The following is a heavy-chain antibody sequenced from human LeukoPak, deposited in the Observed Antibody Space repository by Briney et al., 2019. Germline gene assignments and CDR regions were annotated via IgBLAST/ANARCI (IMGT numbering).Heavy chain of an antibody. Sequence: SETLSLTCTVSGGSISNYYWSWIRQPPGKGLEWIGHIYYSGATKYNPSLKSRITISVDTSKYQFSLMLSSVTAADTAVYYCARFGITVVRGGKYYFDYWGQRTLVTVSS. J-gene: IGHJ4*02. CDR2: IYYSGAT. D-gene: IGHD3-10*01. CDR3: ARFGITVVRGGKYYFDY. V-gene: IGHV4-59*08. CDR1: GGSISNYY.